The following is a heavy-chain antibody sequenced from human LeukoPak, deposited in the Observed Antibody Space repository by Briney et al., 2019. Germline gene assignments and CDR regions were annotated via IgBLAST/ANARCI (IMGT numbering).Heavy chain of an antibody. Sequence: GGSLRLSCAASGFTFNDYAMTWVRQAPGKGLEWVSSISGNGGRSTYYADSVEGRFTISRDIYRNILSLQMNSLRAEDTAVYYCSRARCSTISCATNWFDPWGQGTLVIVSS. D-gene: IGHD2-2*01. CDR1: GFTFNDYA. CDR3: SRARCSTISCATNWFDP. CDR2: ISGNGGRST. V-gene: IGHV3-23*01. J-gene: IGHJ5*02.